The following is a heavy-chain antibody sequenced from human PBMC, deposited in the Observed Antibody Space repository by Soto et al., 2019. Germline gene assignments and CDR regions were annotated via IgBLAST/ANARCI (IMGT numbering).Heavy chain of an antibody. CDR2: INQDGSET. V-gene: IGHV3-7*04. D-gene: IGHD1-26*01. Sequence: EVRLVESGGGLVQTGGSLRLSCAIYESTVGRDWMNWVRQAPGKGLEWVAHINQDGSETYYVDSVKGRFTISRDNAKNLLSLQMNSLYAGDTAVYYCSGGVGDAFWGQGTMVTVSS. J-gene: IGHJ4*02. CDR1: ESTVGRDW. CDR3: SGGVGDAF.